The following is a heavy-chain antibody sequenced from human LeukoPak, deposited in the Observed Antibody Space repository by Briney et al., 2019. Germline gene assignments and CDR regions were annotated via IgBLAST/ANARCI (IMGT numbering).Heavy chain of an antibody. CDR1: GGSISSSNYY. CDR3: ARRGTSWYYFDY. J-gene: IGHJ4*02. Sequence: SETLSLTCTVSGGSISSSNYYWGWIRQPPGKGLEWIGSIYYSGSTYYNPSLKSRVTISVATSKNQFSLKLNSVTATDTAVYYCARRGTSWYYFDYWGLGTLVTVSS. CDR2: IYYSGST. V-gene: IGHV4-39*01.